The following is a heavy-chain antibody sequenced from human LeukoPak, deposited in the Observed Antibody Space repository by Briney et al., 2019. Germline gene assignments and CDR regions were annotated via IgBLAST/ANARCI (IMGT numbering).Heavy chain of an antibody. Sequence: GGSLRLSCAASGFTFSSYAMHWVRQAPGKGLEWVAVISYDGSNKYYADSVKGRFTISRDNSKNTLYLQMNSLRAEDTAVYYCARERRGRDSGSSPPHYWGQGTLVTVSS. J-gene: IGHJ4*02. V-gene: IGHV3-30*04. CDR3: ARERRGRDSGSSPPHY. CDR2: ISYDGSNK. CDR1: GFTFSSYA. D-gene: IGHD1-26*01.